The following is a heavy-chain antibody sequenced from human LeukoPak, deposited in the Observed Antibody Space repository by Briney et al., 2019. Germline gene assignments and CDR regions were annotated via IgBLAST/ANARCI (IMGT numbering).Heavy chain of an antibody. CDR1: GFTFSTYN. J-gene: IGHJ4*02. CDR2: ISTSNSDT. V-gene: IGHV3-21*04. D-gene: IGHD2-15*01. CDR3: AGYYCSSGTCRKYLDY. Sequence: GGSLRLSCAASGFTFSTYNMNWLRQAPGKGLEWVSSISTSNSDTYYADSMKGRFTISRDNAKNSVYLQMNSLRAEDTAVYYCAGYYCSSGTCRKYLDYWGQGTLVTVSS.